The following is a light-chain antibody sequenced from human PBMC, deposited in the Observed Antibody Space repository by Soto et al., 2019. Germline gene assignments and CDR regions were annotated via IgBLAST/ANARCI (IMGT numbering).Light chain of an antibody. Sequence: EIVLTQSPATLSLSPGERATLSCRASQSVGTYLAWYQHKPGQAPRLLIYDASNRATGIPARFSGGGSGTNFPLTFSSLELEDFEFYYGQGRSNGAWRLGEGTKGDIK. J-gene: IGKJ1*01. V-gene: IGKV3-11*01. CDR1: QSVGTY. CDR3: QGRSNGAWR. CDR2: DAS.